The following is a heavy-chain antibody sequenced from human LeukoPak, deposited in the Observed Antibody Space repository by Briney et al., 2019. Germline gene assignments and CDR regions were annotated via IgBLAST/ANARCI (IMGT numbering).Heavy chain of an antibody. D-gene: IGHD1-26*01. Sequence: PGGSLRLSCAASGFTFSSYWMSWVRQAPGKGLEWVSYISSSGSTIYYADSVKGRFTISRDNAKNSLYLQMNSLRAEDTAVYYCARPGKWELLGTFDYWGQGTLVTVSS. J-gene: IGHJ4*02. CDR1: GFTFSSYW. V-gene: IGHV3-48*04. CDR3: ARPGKWELLGTFDY. CDR2: ISSSGSTI.